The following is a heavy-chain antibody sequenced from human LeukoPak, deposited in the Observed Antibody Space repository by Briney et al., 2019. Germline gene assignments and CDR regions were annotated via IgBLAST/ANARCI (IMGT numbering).Heavy chain of an antibody. V-gene: IGHV3-30*04. CDR1: GFTFNYYS. CDR3: AKALWFGEFYYYYYGMDV. D-gene: IGHD3-10*01. Sequence: GGSLRLSCAASGFTFNYYSMNWVRQAPGKGLEWVAVISYDGSNKYYADSVKGRFTISRDNSKNTLYLQMNSLRAGDTAVYCCAKALWFGEFYYYYYGMDVWGQGTTVTVSS. CDR2: ISYDGSNK. J-gene: IGHJ6*02.